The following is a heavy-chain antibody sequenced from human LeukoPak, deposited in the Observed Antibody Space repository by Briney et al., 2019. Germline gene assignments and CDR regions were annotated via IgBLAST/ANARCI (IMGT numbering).Heavy chain of an antibody. Sequence: GGSLRLSCAASGFTFSSYSMNWVRQAPGKGLEWVSYISSSSSTIYYADSVKGRFTISRDNAKNSLYLQMNSLRAEDTAVYYCAREVPYSSGWTDYWGRGTLVTVSS. CDR3: AREVPYSSGWTDY. CDR2: ISSSSSTI. J-gene: IGHJ4*02. D-gene: IGHD6-19*01. CDR1: GFTFSSYS. V-gene: IGHV3-48*04.